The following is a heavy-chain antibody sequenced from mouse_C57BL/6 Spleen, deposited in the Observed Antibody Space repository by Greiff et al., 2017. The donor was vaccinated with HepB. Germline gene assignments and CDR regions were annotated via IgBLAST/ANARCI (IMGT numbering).Heavy chain of an antibody. V-gene: IGHV5-12*01. Sequence: EVKLMESGGGLVQPGGSLKLSCAASGFTFSDYYMYWVRQTPEKRLEWVAYISNGGGSTYYPDTVKGRFTISRDNAKNTLYLQMSRLKSEDTAMYYCARSYDYSLAMDYWGQGTSVTVSS. D-gene: IGHD2-4*01. CDR1: GFTFSDYY. CDR2: ISNGGGST. J-gene: IGHJ4*01. CDR3: ARSYDYSLAMDY.